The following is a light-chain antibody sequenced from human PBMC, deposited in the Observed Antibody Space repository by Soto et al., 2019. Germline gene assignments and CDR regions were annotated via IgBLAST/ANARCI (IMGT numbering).Light chain of an antibody. CDR1: SSNIGSNT. CDR3: AAWDDSLSGLV. V-gene: IGLV1-44*01. Sequence: QSVLAQPPSASGTPGQRVPISCSGSSSNIGSNTVNWYQQLPGTTPKLLIYNSNQRPSGVPDRFSGSKSGTSASLAISGLQSEDEAAYYCAAWDDSLSGLVFGGGTKLTVL. CDR2: NSN. J-gene: IGLJ2*01.